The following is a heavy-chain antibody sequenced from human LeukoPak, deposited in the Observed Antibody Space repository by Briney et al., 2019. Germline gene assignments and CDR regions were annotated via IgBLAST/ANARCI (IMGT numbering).Heavy chain of an antibody. D-gene: IGHD5-12*01. V-gene: IGHV3-21*01. CDR3: ARDHGYGPPGY. CDR1: GFTFSSYS. CDR2: VSSSSSYI. Sequence: PGGSLRLSCAASGFTFSSYSMNWVRHAPEKGLEWVSSVSSSSSYIYYADSVKGRFTISRDNAKNPLYLQMNSLRAEDTAVYYCARDHGYGPPGYWGQGTLVTVSS. J-gene: IGHJ4*02.